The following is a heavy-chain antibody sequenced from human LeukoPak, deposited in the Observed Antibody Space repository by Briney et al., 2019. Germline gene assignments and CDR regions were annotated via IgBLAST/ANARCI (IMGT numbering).Heavy chain of an antibody. CDR1: GFTFSDYY. CDR3: AKDLISPRSVGSSEKLDY. Sequence: GGSLRLSYAASGFTFSDYYMSWIRQAPGKGLEWVSSIFGSGIDTQYADSVKGRFTISRDNSKNTLYLEMNSLRPEDTAIYYCAKDLISPRSVGSSEKLDYWGQGTLVTVSS. D-gene: IGHD3-10*01. V-gene: IGHV3-23*01. J-gene: IGHJ4*02. CDR2: IFGSGIDT.